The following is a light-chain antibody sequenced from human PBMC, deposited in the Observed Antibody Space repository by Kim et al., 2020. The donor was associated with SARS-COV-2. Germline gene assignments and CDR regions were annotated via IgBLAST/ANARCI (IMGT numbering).Light chain of an antibody. CDR1: QDVRNY. CDR2: SAT. V-gene: IGKV1-39*01. CDR3: QQSFSTSWT. Sequence: ASVGDRVSITCRASQDVRNYLNWYQVKPGRAPKLLIYSATRLQGGAPSRFSGSGSGTDFTLTISSLEPEDFATYYCQQSFSTSWTFGQGTKVDIK. J-gene: IGKJ1*01.